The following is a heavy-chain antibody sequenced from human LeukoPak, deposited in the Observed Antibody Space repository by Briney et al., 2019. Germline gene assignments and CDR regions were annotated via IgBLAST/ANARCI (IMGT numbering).Heavy chain of an antibody. CDR1: GFSFRNYA. D-gene: IGHD3-9*01. CDR2: ISNSGGST. J-gene: IGHJ4*02. V-gene: IGHV3-23*01. Sequence: GASLRLSCAASGFSFRNYAMSSVRQAPGKGLEWVSAISNSGGSTYYADSVKGRSTISRDNSKNTLYLQMNSLRAEDTAVYYCAKLVHARGALGFACLLFDYWGQGTLVTVSS. CDR3: AKLVHARGALGFACLLFDY.